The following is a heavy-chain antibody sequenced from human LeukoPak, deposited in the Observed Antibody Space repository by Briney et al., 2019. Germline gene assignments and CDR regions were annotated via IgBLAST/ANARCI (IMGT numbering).Heavy chain of an antibody. Sequence: GGSLRLSCAASGFTFSSYSMNWVRQAPGKGLEWVSSISSDSNSIYYADSVKGRFTISRDNAKNSLYLQMNSLRAEDTAVYYCAADYGDHGGYYYGMDVWGQGTTVTVSS. J-gene: IGHJ6*02. D-gene: IGHD4-17*01. V-gene: IGHV3-21*01. CDR1: GFTFSSYS. CDR3: AADYGDHGGYYYGMDV. CDR2: ISSDSNSI.